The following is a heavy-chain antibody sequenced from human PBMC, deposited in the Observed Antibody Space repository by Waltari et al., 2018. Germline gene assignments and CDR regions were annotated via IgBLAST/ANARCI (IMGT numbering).Heavy chain of an antibody. CDR1: HDSMSPFY. D-gene: IGHD4-4*01. Sequence: VQLQESGPGLVKSSETLSLTCTVSHDSMSPFYWSWLRQSPGKGLEWIGNIYYSGETDYNPSLWSRVTMSIDTTRKQFSLHLTSVTAVDAAVYYCARGAPLVPMSTVADAFDIWGQGTKVAISS. J-gene: IGHJ3*02. CDR3: ARGAPLVPMSTVADAFDI. CDR2: IYYSGET. V-gene: IGHV4-59*01.